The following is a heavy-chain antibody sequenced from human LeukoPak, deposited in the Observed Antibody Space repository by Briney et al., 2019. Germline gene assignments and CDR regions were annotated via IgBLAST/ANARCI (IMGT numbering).Heavy chain of an antibody. J-gene: IGHJ4*02. D-gene: IGHD6-6*01. Sequence: GASVKVSCKASGYTFTDHYMHWVRQAPGQGLEWMGWINPNSGGTNYAQKFQGRVTMTRDTSISTAYMELSRLRSDDTAVYYCARAGIAARPFDYWGQGTLVTVSS. CDR2: INPNSGGT. CDR1: GYTFTDHY. CDR3: ARAGIAARPFDY. V-gene: IGHV1-2*02.